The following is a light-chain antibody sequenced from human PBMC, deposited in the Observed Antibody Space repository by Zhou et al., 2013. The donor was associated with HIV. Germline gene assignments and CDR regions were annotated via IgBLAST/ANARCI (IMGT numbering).Light chain of an antibody. CDR2: GAS. J-gene: IGKJ4*01. V-gene: IGKV1-39*01. CDR1: QSISSY. CDR3: QQSYSTPLT. Sequence: DIQMTQSPSSLSASVGDRVTITCRASQSISSYLNWYQQKLGKAPKLLIYGASSLQSGVPSRFSGSGSGTDFTLTINSLQPEDFATYYCQQSYSTPLTFGGGTKVEMK.